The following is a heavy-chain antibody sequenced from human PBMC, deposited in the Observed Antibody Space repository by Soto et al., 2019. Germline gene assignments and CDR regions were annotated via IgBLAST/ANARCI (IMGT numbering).Heavy chain of an antibody. D-gene: IGHD2-2*01. CDR3: ARGRRRVVVVPAAPYFDD. J-gene: IGHJ4*02. Sequence: PSETLSLTCAVYGGSFSGYYWSWIRQPPGKGLEWIGEINHSGSTNYNPSLKSRVTISVDTSKNQFSLKLSSVTAADTAVYYCARGRRRVVVVPAAPYFDDWGQGTLVTVSS. V-gene: IGHV4-34*01. CDR2: INHSGST. CDR1: GGSFSGYY.